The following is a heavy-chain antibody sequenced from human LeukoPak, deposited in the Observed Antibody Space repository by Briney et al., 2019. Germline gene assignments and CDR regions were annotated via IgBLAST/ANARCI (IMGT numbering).Heavy chain of an antibody. CDR2: IDPSDSYT. CDR3: AKLMGATIGGE. V-gene: IGHV5-10-1*01. CDR1: GYRFSSYW. Sequence: GESLRISCKGSGYRFSSYWISWVRQMPGKGLEWMGRIDPSDSYTNYNPSFQGHVTIPVDKSINTAYLQWSSLKASDTALYYCAKLMGATIGGEWGQGTLVTVSS. J-gene: IGHJ1*01. D-gene: IGHD3-16*01.